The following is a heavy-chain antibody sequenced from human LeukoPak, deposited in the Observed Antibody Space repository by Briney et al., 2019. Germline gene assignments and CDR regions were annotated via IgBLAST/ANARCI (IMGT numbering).Heavy chain of an antibody. CDR3: ARVRCSSTSCYGPFDY. CDR2: ISSNGGST. Sequence: PGGSLRLSCAASGFTFSSYAMHWVRQAPGKGLEYVSAISSNGGSTYYANSVKGRFTISRDNSKNTLYLQMGSLRAEDMAVYHCARVRCSSTSCYGPFDYWGQGTLVTVSS. CDR1: GFTFSSYA. J-gene: IGHJ4*02. D-gene: IGHD2-2*01. V-gene: IGHV3-64*01.